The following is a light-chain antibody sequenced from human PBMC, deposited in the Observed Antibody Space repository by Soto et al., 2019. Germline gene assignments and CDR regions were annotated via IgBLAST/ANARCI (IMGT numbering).Light chain of an antibody. CDR2: EVS. CDR3: CSYAGSGTWM. CDR1: SSDVGSYNY. J-gene: IGLJ3*02. V-gene: IGLV2-23*02. Sequence: QSVLTQPASVSGSPGQSITISCTGTSSDVGSYNYVSWYQQHPGKAPKLMIYEVSDRPSGISSRFSGSKSGNTASLTISGLQAEDEADYYCCSYAGSGTWMFGGGTKLTVL.